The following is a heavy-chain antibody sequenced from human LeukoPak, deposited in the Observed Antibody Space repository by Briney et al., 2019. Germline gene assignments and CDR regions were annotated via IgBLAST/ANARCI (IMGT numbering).Heavy chain of an antibody. D-gene: IGHD6-19*01. Sequence: SETLSLTCTVSGGSISSYYWSWIRQPPGKGLEWIGYIYYSGSTNYNPSLKSRVTISVDTSKNQFSLKLSSVTAADTAVYYCARATAVAGNHCWGQGTLVTVSS. J-gene: IGHJ4*02. CDR3: ARATAVAGNHC. CDR1: GGSISSYY. CDR2: IYYSGST. V-gene: IGHV4-59*01.